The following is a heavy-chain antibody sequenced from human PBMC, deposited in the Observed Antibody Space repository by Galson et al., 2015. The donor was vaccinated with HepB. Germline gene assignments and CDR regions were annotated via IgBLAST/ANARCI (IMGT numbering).Heavy chain of an antibody. CDR1: GFTFSNAW. CDR2: IKSKTDGGTT. CDR3: TTDGGEDSSGFYYFDY. Sequence: SLRLSCAASGFTFSNAWMSWVRQAPGKGLEWVGRIKSKTDGGTTDYAAPVKGRFTISRDDSKNTLYLQMNSLKTEDTAVYYCTTDGGEDSSGFYYFDYWGQGTLVTVSS. J-gene: IGHJ4*02. D-gene: IGHD3-22*01. V-gene: IGHV3-15*01.